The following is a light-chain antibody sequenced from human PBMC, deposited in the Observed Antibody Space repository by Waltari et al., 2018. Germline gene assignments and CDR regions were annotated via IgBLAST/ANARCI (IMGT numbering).Light chain of an antibody. Sequence: SSELTQDPAVSVALGQTVRITCHGAILRTSYATWCRQKPGQAPELVIYGKNNRPSGIPDRFSASSSGTTTSLTITGAQAEDEADYYCSSRDMSGDVVFGGGTELTVL. CDR1: ILRTSY. CDR3: SSRDMSGDVV. J-gene: IGLJ2*01. V-gene: IGLV3-19*01. CDR2: GKN.